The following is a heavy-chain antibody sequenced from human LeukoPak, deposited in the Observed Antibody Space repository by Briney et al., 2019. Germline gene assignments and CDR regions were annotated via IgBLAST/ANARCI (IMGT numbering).Heavy chain of an antibody. V-gene: IGHV3-43*01. CDR3: AKDKRLGDGYNYSDY. Sequence: GGSLRLSCAASGFTFDDYTMHWVRQAPGKGLEWVSLISWDGGSTYYADSVKGRFTISRDNSKNSLYLQMNSLRTEDTALYYCAKDKRLGDGYNYSDYWGQGTLVTVSS. CDR1: GFTFDDYT. J-gene: IGHJ4*02. CDR2: ISWDGGST. D-gene: IGHD5-24*01.